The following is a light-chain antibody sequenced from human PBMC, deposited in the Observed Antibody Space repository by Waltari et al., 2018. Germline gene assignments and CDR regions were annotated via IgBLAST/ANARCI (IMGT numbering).Light chain of an antibody. J-gene: IGKJ1*01. Sequence: EIVLTQSPGTLSLSPGERANLSCRASPILTDSYLAWYQQTPGQSPRLLIFGASIRATGIPERFSSSGSGADFTLTISRLEPEDFAVYYCQQFGSSPRTFGQGTKVEFK. CDR1: PILTDSY. CDR2: GAS. CDR3: QQFGSSPRT. V-gene: IGKV3-20*01.